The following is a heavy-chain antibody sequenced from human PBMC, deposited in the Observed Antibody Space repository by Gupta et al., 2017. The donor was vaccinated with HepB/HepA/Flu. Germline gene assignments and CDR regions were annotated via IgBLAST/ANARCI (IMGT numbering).Heavy chain of an antibody. CDR1: GFTFSGSA. Sequence: EVQLVESGGGLVQPGGSLKLSCAASGFTFSGSAMHWVRQASGKGLEWVGRIRSKANSYATAYAASVKGRFTISRDDSKNTAYLQMNSLKTEDTAVYYCVKGYCSSTSCRYYYYMDVWGKGTTVTVSS. J-gene: IGHJ6*03. D-gene: IGHD2-2*01. CDR3: VKGYCSSTSCRYYYYMDV. CDR2: IRSKANSYAT. V-gene: IGHV3-73*02.